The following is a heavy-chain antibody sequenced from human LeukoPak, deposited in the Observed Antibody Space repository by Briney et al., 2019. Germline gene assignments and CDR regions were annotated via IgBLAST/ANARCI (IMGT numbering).Heavy chain of an antibody. Sequence: GGSLRLSCAASGFSFNTYAMHWARQAPGKGLEYVSAISSNGDSTYYANSVKGRFTISRDNSKKTLFLQMGSLRGEDMAVYYCVRDSGGDAYNDYFDSWGQGTLVTVSS. D-gene: IGHD5-24*01. CDR3: VRDSGGDAYNDYFDS. J-gene: IGHJ4*02. CDR2: ISSNGDST. CDR1: GFSFNTYA. V-gene: IGHV3-64*01.